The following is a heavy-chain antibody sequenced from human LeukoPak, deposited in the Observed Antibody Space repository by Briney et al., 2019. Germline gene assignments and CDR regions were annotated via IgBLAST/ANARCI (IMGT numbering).Heavy chain of an antibody. D-gene: IGHD4-17*01. J-gene: IGHJ5*02. Sequence: SETLSLTCAVYGGSFSGYCWCWIRQPPGKGLEWIGEINHSGSTNYNPSLKSRVTISVDTSKNQFSLKLSSVTAADTAVYYCARGGLMTTVTTSLGNWFDPWGQGTLVTVSS. CDR2: INHSGST. CDR1: GGSFSGYC. V-gene: IGHV4-34*01. CDR3: ARGGLMTTVTTSLGNWFDP.